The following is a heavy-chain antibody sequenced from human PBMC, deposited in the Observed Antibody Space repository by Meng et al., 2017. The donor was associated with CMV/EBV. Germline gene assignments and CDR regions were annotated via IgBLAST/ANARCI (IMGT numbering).Heavy chain of an antibody. CDR3: ARSGYCSSTSCYEGWFDP. J-gene: IGHJ5*02. CDR2: ISYDGSNK. Sequence: GESLKIPCAASGFTFSSYAMHWVRQAPGKGLEWVAVISYDGSNKYYADSVKGRFTISRDNSKNTLYLQMNSLRAEDTAVYYCARSGYCSSTSCYEGWFDPWGQGTLVTVSS. V-gene: IGHV3-30*04. D-gene: IGHD2-2*01. CDR1: GFTFSSYA.